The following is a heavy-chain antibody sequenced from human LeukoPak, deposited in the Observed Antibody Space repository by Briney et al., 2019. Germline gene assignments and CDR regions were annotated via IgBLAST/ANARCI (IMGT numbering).Heavy chain of an antibody. J-gene: IGHJ4*02. CDR1: GFTFRSFV. CDR3: SKERPEEYYASGTYFDY. Sequence: GMSLRLSCAASGFTFRSFVMHWVRQAPGKGLEWVAAISHEEGKNDYYADYVKGRFTISRDDSKYTVYLEMNSLRVEDTAMYCCSKERPEEYYASGTYFDYWGEGTLVTV. D-gene: IGHD3-10*01. CDR2: ISHEEGKND. V-gene: IGHV3-30-3*02.